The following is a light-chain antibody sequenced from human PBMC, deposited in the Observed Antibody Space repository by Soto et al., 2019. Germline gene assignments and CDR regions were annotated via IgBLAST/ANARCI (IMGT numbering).Light chain of an antibody. Sequence: EIVLTQSPATLSLSPGERATLSCRASQSVNDYLAWYQQKPGQAPRLLIYGAFNRATGIPVRFSGSGSGTDFTLTISSLEPEDFAVYYCQHRGRWPRTFGQGTKLEIK. CDR3: QHRGRWPRT. CDR2: GAF. J-gene: IGKJ2*01. V-gene: IGKV3-11*01. CDR1: QSVNDY.